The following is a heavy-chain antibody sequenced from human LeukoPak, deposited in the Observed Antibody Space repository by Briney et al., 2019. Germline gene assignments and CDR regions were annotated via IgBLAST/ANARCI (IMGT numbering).Heavy chain of an antibody. D-gene: IGHD5-12*01. Sequence: SEILSHTCTVSGGSISSHYYNWIRQPPGKGLEWVGYIHSSGTTIYNPSLMSRVTMSLDTSKNQFSLKLSSVTTADTAVYYCVRGQGWLPDYWGQGTLVTVSS. V-gene: IGHV4-59*11. CDR3: VRGQGWLPDY. CDR1: GGSISSHY. J-gene: IGHJ4*02. CDR2: IHSSGTT.